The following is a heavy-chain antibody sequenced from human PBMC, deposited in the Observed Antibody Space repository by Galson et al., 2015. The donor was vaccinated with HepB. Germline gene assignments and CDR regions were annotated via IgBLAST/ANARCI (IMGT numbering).Heavy chain of an antibody. CDR2: IKPDASEK. V-gene: IGHV3-7*03. J-gene: IGHJ4*02. CDR3: ARATYYDSSSNY. Sequence: SLRLSCAASGLNLGNYWMSWVRQAPGKGLEWVANIKPDASEKYYVDSVKGRFTISRNNAKSSVFLQMDSLRAEDTAIYYCARATYYDSSSNYWGQGTLVTVSS. CDR1: GLNLGNYW. D-gene: IGHD3-22*01.